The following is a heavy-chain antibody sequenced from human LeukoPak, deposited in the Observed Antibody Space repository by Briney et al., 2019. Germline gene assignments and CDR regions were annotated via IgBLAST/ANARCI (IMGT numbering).Heavy chain of an antibody. J-gene: IGHJ4*02. CDR2: INTDRSFT. CDR3: ARSMDRGYDWRYGGSQDY. D-gene: IGHD1-20*01. Sequence: GGALRLSCVASGFTLSDYWMHWVRQAPGKGLVWVSRINTDRSFTSYADSVRGRFTISRDNAKNTLYLQMNSLRAEDTAVYYCARSMDRGYDWRYGGSQDYWGQGTLVTVSS. V-gene: IGHV3-74*01. CDR1: GFTLSDYW.